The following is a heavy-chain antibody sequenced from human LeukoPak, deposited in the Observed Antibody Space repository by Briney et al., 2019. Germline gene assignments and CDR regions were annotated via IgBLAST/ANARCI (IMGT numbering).Heavy chain of an antibody. J-gene: IGHJ4*02. CDR3: AKVPRGSYYYFDY. CDR1: GFTFSSYA. D-gene: IGHD1-26*01. Sequence: GGSLRLSCAASGFTFSSYAMSWVRQAPGKGLEWVSAIIGSGGSTYYADSVKGRFTISRDNYKNTLYLQMNSLRAEDTAVYYCAKVPRGSYYYFDYWGQGTLVTVSS. CDR2: IIGSGGST. V-gene: IGHV3-23*01.